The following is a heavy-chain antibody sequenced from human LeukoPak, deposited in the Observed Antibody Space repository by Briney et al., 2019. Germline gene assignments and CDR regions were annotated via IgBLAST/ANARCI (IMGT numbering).Heavy chain of an antibody. Sequence: ASVKVSCKASGYTFTSYGISWVRQAPGQGLEWMGWISAYNGNTNYAQKLQGRVTITADESTSTAYMELSSLRSEDTAVYYCARDSQRSYEIGWFDPWGQGTLVTVSS. V-gene: IGHV1-18*01. CDR1: GYTFTSYG. J-gene: IGHJ5*02. D-gene: IGHD1-26*01. CDR3: ARDSQRSYEIGWFDP. CDR2: ISAYNGNT.